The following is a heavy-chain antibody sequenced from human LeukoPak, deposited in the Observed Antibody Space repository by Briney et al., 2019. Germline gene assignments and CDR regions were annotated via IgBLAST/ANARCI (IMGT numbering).Heavy chain of an antibody. CDR2: INWNGGSR. CDR3: ARDRGISDSGSYALTF. Sequence: GGSLRLSCAASGFTFDDYGMSWVRQAPGKGLEWVSGINWNGGSRSYADSVKGRFTISRDNAKNSLYLQMNSLRAEDTALYYCARDRGISDSGSYALTFWGQGTLVTVSS. CDR1: GFTFDDYG. J-gene: IGHJ4*02. V-gene: IGHV3-20*04. D-gene: IGHD1-26*01.